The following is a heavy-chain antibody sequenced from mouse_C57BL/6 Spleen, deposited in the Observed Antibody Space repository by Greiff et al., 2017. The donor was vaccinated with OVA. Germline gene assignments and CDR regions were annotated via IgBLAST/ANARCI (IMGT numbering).Heavy chain of an antibody. CDR3: ATTVDSHGGFAY. Sequence: VQVVESGPELVKPGASVKISCKASGYTFTDYYINWVKQRPGQGLEWIGWIFPGSGSTYYNEKFKGKATLTVDKSSSTAYMLLSSLTSEDSAVYFCATTVDSHGGFAYWGQGTLVTVSA. D-gene: IGHD1-1*01. V-gene: IGHV1-75*01. J-gene: IGHJ3*01. CDR2: IFPGSGST. CDR1: GYTFTDYY.